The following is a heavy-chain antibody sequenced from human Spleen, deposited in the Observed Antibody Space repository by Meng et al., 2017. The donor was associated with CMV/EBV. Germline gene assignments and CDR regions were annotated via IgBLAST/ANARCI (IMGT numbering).Heavy chain of an antibody. CDR1: GGSISSSSYY. Sequence: SETLSLTCTVSGGSISSSSYYWGWIRQPPGKGLEWIGSIYYSGSTYYNPSLKSRVTISVDTSKNQFSLKLSSVTAADTAVYYCARGFMNPYYFDFWGQGTLVTVSS. CDR2: IYYSGST. J-gene: IGHJ4*02. V-gene: IGHV4-39*07. CDR3: ARGFMNPYYFDF. D-gene: IGHD3-16*01.